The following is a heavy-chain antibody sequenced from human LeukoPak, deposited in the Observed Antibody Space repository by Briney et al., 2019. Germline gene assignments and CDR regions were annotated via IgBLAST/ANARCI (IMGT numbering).Heavy chain of an antibody. CDR3: ARGGLVGYGGWFDP. J-gene: IGHJ5*02. CDR1: GDSISSGDYY. CDR2: ISSSGST. D-gene: IGHD3-16*01. V-gene: IGHV4-61*02. Sequence: PSQTLSLTCTVSGDSISSGDYYWSWIRQPAGKGLEWIGRISSSGSTNYNPSLKSRVTISVDTSKNQFSLKLSSVTAADTAVYYCARGGLVGYGGWFDPWGQGTLVTVSS.